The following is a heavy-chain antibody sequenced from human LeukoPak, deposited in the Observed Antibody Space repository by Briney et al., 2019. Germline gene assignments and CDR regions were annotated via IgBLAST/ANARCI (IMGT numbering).Heavy chain of an antibody. CDR2: INHDGIT. Sequence: KPSETLSLTCAVYGGSFSGYYWSWIRQPPGKGLEWIGEINHDGITNYNPSLKSRVTISIDTSKNQFSLKLTSVTAADTAVYFCAKILPEGITMFRGVIRTRINRTNWFDPWGQGILVTVSS. D-gene: IGHD3-10*01. CDR1: GGSFSGYY. V-gene: IGHV4-34*01. J-gene: IGHJ5*02. CDR3: AKILPEGITMFRGVIRTRINRTNWFDP.